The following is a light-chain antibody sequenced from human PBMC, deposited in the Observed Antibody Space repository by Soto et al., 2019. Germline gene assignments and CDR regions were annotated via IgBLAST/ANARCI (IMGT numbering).Light chain of an antibody. J-gene: IGLJ2*01. CDR2: SDT. Sequence: QSVLTQSPSGSGTPGQRVTISCSGSSSNIGSNYVYWYQQLPGTASTLLIHSDTQLPSWVPDRFSGSKSGTSASLAISGPGSEHEADYSCAAWDRRLPGRVFAGG. CDR1: SSNIGSNY. CDR3: AAWDRRLPGRV. V-gene: IGLV1-47*02.